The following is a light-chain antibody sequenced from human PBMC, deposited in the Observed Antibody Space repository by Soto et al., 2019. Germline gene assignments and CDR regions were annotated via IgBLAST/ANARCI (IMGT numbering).Light chain of an antibody. CDR1: SSNIGAGYD. V-gene: IGLV1-40*01. CDR3: QSYDSSLSGSV. J-gene: IGLJ3*02. Sequence: QSVLTQPPSVSGAPGQRVTISCAGSSSNIGAGYDVHWYQQLPGTAPKLLIYGNNNRPSGVPDRFSGSKSGTSASLAITGLQAEDEADYSCQSYDSSLSGSVFGGGTKLTVL. CDR2: GNN.